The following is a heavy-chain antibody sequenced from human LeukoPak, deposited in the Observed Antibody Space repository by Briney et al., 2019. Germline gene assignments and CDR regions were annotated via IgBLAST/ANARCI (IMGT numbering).Heavy chain of an antibody. CDR2: IYGTGST. Sequence: SETLSLTCAVSGYSLGKNYYWGWIRQPPGKGLEWIGRIYGTGSTSYNPSLMNRVTMSVDTSKNHFSLKLTSVTAADTAVYYCARYDSRGSASTRFDYWGQGILITISS. V-gene: IGHV4-38-2*01. CDR3: ARYDSRGSASTRFDY. J-gene: IGHJ4*02. CDR1: GYSLGKNYY. D-gene: IGHD3-16*01.